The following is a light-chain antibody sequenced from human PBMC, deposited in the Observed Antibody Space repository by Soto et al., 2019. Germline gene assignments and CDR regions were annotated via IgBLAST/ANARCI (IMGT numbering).Light chain of an antibody. CDR2: DAF. V-gene: IGKV3-11*01. CDR3: QQRSDWPLT. CDR1: QSVSSY. Sequence: EIVLTQSPATLSLSPGERATLSCRASQSVSSYLAWYQQKPGQAPRLLIYDAFKRATGIPARFSGSGSGTDFTLTISSLQPEDFAVYYCQQRSDWPLTFGPGTKVDIK. J-gene: IGKJ3*01.